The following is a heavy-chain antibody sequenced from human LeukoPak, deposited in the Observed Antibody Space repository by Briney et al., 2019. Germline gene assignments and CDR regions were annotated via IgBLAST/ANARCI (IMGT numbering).Heavy chain of an antibody. Sequence: GGSLRLSCATSGFTFSSYAMSWVRQAPGKGLEWVSAISGSGGSTYYADSVKGRFTISRDNSKNTLYLQMNSLRAEDTAVYYCARDPGHYDFWSGYYDYYYGMDVWGQGTTVTVSS. CDR3: ARDPGHYDFWSGYYDYYYGMDV. J-gene: IGHJ6*02. CDR1: GFTFSSYA. V-gene: IGHV3-23*01. CDR2: ISGSGGST. D-gene: IGHD3-3*01.